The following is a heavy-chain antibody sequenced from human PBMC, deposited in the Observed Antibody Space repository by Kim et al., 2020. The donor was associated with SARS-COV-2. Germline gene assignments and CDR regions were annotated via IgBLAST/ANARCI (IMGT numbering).Heavy chain of an antibody. CDR1: GGTFSSYA. Sequence: SVKVSCKASGGTFSSYAISWVRQAPGQGLEWMGGIIPIFGTANYAQKFQGRVTITADESTSTAYMELSSLRSEDTAVYYCARGCHYDSTSPLVRWGQGTLVTVSS. V-gene: IGHV1-69*13. CDR3: ARGCHYDSTSPLVR. J-gene: IGHJ4*02. CDR2: IIPIFGTA. D-gene: IGHD3-22*01.